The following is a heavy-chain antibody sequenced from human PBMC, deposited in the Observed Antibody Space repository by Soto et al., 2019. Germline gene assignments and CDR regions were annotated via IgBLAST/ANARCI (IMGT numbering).Heavy chain of an antibody. V-gene: IGHV3-23*01. CDR2: IGIGGDT. CDR3: KRVSFGLSPCQDSFDF. D-gene: IGHD2-15*01. J-gene: IGHJ3*01. Sequence: GGSLRLSCAASGFTFSSFAMSWVRQAPGKGLEWVSAIGIGGDTYYADSVKGRFTISRDNSKNTLFLQVNSLRAEDTAVYYCKRVSFGLSPCQDSFDFWGLGTMVTVSS. CDR1: GFTFSSFA.